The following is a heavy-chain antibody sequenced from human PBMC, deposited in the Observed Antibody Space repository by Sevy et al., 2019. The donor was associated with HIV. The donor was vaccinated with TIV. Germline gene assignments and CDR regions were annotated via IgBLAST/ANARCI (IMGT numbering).Heavy chain of an antibody. Sequence: GGSLRLSCAASGFTFGSYAMHWVRQAPGKGLEWVAVISYDGSNKYYADSVKGRFTISRDNSKNTLYLQMNSLRAEDTAVYYCARDQEATIIFDYWGQGTLVTVSS. D-gene: IGHD1-26*01. CDR2: ISYDGSNK. CDR1: GFTFGSYA. V-gene: IGHV3-30-3*01. J-gene: IGHJ4*02. CDR3: ARDQEATIIFDY.